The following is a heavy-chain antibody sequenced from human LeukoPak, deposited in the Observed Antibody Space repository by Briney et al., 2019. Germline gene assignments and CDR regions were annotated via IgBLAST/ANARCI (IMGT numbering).Heavy chain of an antibody. CDR3: ATPSGSAFDY. CDR2: TSNDGGYI. V-gene: IGHV3-21*01. CDR1: GFSFTTNT. Sequence: GGPLRPSFAASGFSFTTNTMSWVGQAPGKGLEWVSSTSNDGGYIYYADLVKGRFTISRDHAKNSLYLQMNSLRAEDTAVYYCATPSGSAFDYWGPGTLVTVSS. D-gene: IGHD5-12*01. J-gene: IGHJ4*02.